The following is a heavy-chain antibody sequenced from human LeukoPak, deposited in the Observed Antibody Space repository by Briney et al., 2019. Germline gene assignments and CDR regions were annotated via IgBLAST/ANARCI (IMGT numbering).Heavy chain of an antibody. J-gene: IGHJ4*02. Sequence: GGSLRLSCAASGFMFSSNWMSWVRLAPGKGLEWVANIKEDGTETYYVDPVKGRFTISRDNAKNSLYLQMNSLRVEDTAVYYCAKEGRSLQTYWGQGTLVTVSS. D-gene: IGHD5-24*01. V-gene: IGHV3-7*03. CDR3: AKEGRSLQTY. CDR2: IKEDGTET. CDR1: GFMFSSNW.